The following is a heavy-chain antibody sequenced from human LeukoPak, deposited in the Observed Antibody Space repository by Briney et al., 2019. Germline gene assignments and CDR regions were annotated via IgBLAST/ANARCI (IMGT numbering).Heavy chain of an antibody. V-gene: IGHV4-59*01. Sequence: PSETLSPTCTVSGGSISSYYWSWIRQPPGKGLEWIGYIYYSGSTNYNPSLKSRVTISVDTSKNQFSLKLSPVTAADTAVYYCAALYDSSGYFADYWGQGTLVTVSS. CDR2: IYYSGST. J-gene: IGHJ4*02. CDR3: AALYDSSGYFADY. CDR1: GGSISSYY. D-gene: IGHD3-22*01.